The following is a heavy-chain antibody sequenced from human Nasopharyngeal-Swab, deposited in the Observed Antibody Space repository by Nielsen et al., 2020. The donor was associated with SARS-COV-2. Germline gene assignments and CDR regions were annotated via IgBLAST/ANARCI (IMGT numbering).Heavy chain of an antibody. J-gene: IGHJ6*02. CDR2: IYYSGST. CDR3: ARVPKGYDSSGYYYYYGMDV. V-gene: IGHV4-59*01. Sequence: GSLRLSCTVSGGSISSYYWSWIRQPPGKGLEWIGYIYYSGSTNYNPSLKSRVTISVDTSKNQFSLKLSSVTAADTAVYYCARVPKGYDSSGYYYYYGMDVWGQGTTVTVSS. D-gene: IGHD3-22*01. CDR1: GGSISSYY.